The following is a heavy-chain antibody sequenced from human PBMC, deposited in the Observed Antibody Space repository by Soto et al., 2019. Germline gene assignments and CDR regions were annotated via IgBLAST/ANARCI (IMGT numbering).Heavy chain of an antibody. CDR3: ATDKGRSHLDY. CDR2: ISSSTSTI. D-gene: IGHD2-15*01. J-gene: IGHJ4*02. Sequence: HPGGSLRLSCAASGFTFSSYSMNWVRQAPGKGLEWVSYISSSTSTIYYADSVKGRFTISRDNAKNSLYLQMNSLGAEDTAVYYCATDKGRSHLDYWGQGTLVTVSS. CDR1: GFTFSSYS. V-gene: IGHV3-48*01.